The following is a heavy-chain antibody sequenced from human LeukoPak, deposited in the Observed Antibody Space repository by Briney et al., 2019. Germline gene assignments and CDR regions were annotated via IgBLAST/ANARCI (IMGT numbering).Heavy chain of an antibody. CDR3: VKGGKGFLEWAEQLCDY. CDR2: ISWNSGSI. J-gene: IGHJ4*02. CDR1: GFTFDDYA. V-gene: IGHV3-9*01. D-gene: IGHD3-3*01. Sequence: PGRSLRLSCAASGFTFDDYAMHWVRQAPGKGLEWVSGISWNSGSIGYADSVKGRFTISRDNAKNSLYLQMNSLRAEDTALYYCVKGGKGFLEWAEQLCDYWGQGTLVTVSS.